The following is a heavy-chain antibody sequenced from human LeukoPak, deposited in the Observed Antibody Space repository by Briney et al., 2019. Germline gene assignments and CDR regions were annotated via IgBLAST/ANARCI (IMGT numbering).Heavy chain of an antibody. J-gene: IGHJ4*02. CDR3: AKRRSSSWYGYFDY. D-gene: IGHD6-13*01. CDR2: IIPIFGTA. CDR1: GGTYSSYA. V-gene: IGHV1-69*01. Sequence: SVKVSCKASGGTYSSYAISWVRQAPGQGLEWMGGIIPIFGTANYAQKFQGRVTITADESTSTAYMELRSLRSEDTAVYYCAKRRSSSWYGYFDYWGQGTLVTVSS.